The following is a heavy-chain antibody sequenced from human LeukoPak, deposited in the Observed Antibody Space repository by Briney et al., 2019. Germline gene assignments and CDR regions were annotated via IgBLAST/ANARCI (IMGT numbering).Heavy chain of an antibody. Sequence: GASVKVSCKASGYSFTDYYMHWGRQAPGQGLGWMGRINPNSGGTNYSQEYPGRVTMTRDTSISTAYMELSRLRSDDTAVYYCARDRYDFLRGYYTWFDPWGQGTLVTVSS. CDR3: ARDRYDFLRGYYTWFDP. CDR1: GYSFTDYY. J-gene: IGHJ5*02. CDR2: INPNSGGT. V-gene: IGHV1-2*06. D-gene: IGHD3-3*01.